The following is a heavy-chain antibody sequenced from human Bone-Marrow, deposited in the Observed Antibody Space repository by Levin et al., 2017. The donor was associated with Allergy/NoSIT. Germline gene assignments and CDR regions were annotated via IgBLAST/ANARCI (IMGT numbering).Heavy chain of an antibody. CDR2: IYSGGST. Sequence: SCAASGFTVSSNYMSWVRQAPGKGLEWVSVIYSGGSTYYADSVKGRFTISRDNSKNTLYLQMNSLRAEDTAVYYCARERYCSGGSCDANNWGQGTLVTVSS. D-gene: IGHD2-15*01. CDR3: ARERYCSGGSCDANN. CDR1: GFTVSSNY. J-gene: IGHJ4*02. V-gene: IGHV3-53*01.